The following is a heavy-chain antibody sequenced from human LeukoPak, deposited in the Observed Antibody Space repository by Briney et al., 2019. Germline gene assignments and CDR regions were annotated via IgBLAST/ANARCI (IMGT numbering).Heavy chain of an antibody. CDR1: GFTFSSYA. CDR3: AKSSGYCSSTSCYPPDY. V-gene: IGHV3-23*01. D-gene: IGHD2-2*01. CDR2: ISGSGGST. Sequence: GGSLRLSCAASGFTFSSYAMSWVRQAPGKGLEWVSGISGSGGSTYYADSVKGRFTISRDNSKNTLYVQMNSLRAEDTAVYYCAKSSGYCSSTSCYPPDYWGQGTLVTVSS. J-gene: IGHJ4*02.